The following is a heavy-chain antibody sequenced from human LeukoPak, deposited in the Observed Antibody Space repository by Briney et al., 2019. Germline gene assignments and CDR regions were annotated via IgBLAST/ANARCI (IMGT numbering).Heavy chain of an antibody. Sequence: PGGSLRLSCAAPGFTFSSYSMNWVRQAPGKGLEWVSSISSSSSYINYADSVKGRFTISRDNAKNSLYLQMNSLRAEDTAVYYCAREYYYGSGSYYYWGQGTLVTVSS. CDR1: GFTFSSYS. J-gene: IGHJ4*02. V-gene: IGHV3-21*01. D-gene: IGHD3-10*01. CDR3: AREYYYGSGSYYY. CDR2: ISSSSSYI.